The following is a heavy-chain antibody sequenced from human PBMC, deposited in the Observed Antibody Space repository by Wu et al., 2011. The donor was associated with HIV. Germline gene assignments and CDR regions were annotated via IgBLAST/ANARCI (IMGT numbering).Heavy chain of an antibody. V-gene: IGHV3-30*02. J-gene: IGHJ3*02. Sequence: FTISRDNSKNTLYLQMNSLRAEDTAVYYCAKVDTAMVESGDAFDIWGQGTMVTVSS. CDR3: AKVDTAMVESGDAFDI. D-gene: IGHD5-18*01.